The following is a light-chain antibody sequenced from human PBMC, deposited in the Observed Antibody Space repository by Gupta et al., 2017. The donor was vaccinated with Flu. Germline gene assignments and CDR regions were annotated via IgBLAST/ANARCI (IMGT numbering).Light chain of an antibody. CDR3: QQYDNLPPNT. V-gene: IGKV1-33*01. CDR2: DAS. CDR1: QDIRKY. J-gene: IGKJ2*01. Sequence: DIQMTESPSSLSASVGDRVTITCRASQDIRKYLNWYQQKPGKAPKLLIYDASNWETGVPSRFSGSGTGTDFTFTITSLQPEDVATYYCQQYDNLPPNTFGQGTKVEI.